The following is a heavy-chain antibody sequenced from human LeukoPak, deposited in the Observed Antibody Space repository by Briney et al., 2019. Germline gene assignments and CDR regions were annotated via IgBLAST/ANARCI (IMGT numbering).Heavy chain of an antibody. V-gene: IGHV3-23*01. CDR1: GFTFSSYA. D-gene: IGHD7-27*01. CDR2: ITGSGGST. J-gene: IGHJ4*02. CDR3: ATERNWVFDY. Sequence: GGSLRLSCTASGFTFSSYAMSWVRQAPGKGLEWVSAITGSGGSTYYADSVKGRFTISRDNSKNTLYVQMNSLRAEDTAVYYCATERNWVFDYWGQGTLVTVSS.